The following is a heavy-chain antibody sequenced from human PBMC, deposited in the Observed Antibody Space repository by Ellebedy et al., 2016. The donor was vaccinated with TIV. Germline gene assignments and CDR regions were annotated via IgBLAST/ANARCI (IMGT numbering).Heavy chain of an antibody. D-gene: IGHD6-19*01. V-gene: IGHV4-59*01. CDR2: IYDSGST. Sequence: MPGGSLRLSCTVSGVSISGSYWSWIRQSPGKGLEWIGYIYDSGSTLYNPSLRGQVAISLDTSQDQFSLRLNSVTAADTGIYYCAGTSTAVPEFDYWGRGTVVTVSA. CDR1: GVSISGSY. J-gene: IGHJ4*02. CDR3: AGTSTAVPEFDY.